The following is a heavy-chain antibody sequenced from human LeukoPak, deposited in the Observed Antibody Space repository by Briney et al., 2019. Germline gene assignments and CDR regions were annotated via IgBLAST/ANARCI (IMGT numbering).Heavy chain of an antibody. CDR3: ARRGYSYGHNTNWFDP. V-gene: IGHV5-51*01. CDR2: IYPGDSDT. J-gene: IGHJ5*02. D-gene: IGHD5-18*01. CDR1: GYSFTSYW. Sequence: RRGESLKISCKGSGYSFTSYWIGWVRQMPGKGLEWMGIIYPGDSDTRYSPSFQGQVTISADKSISTAYLQWSSLKASDTAMYYCARRGYSYGHNTNWFDPWGQGTLVTVSS.